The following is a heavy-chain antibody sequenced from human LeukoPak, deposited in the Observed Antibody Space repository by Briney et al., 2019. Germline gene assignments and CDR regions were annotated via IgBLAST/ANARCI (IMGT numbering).Heavy chain of an antibody. J-gene: IGHJ4*02. V-gene: IGHV1-46*01. CDR3: ARGWDYVWGSYRYTEGFFDY. CDR2: INPSGGST. CDR1: GYTFTSYY. Sequence: GASVKVSCKASGYTFTSYYMHWVRQAPGQGLEWMGIINPSGGSTSYAQKFQGRVTMTTDTSTSTAYMELRSLRSDDTAVYYCARGWDYVWGSYRYTEGFFDYWGQGTLVTVSS. D-gene: IGHD3-16*02.